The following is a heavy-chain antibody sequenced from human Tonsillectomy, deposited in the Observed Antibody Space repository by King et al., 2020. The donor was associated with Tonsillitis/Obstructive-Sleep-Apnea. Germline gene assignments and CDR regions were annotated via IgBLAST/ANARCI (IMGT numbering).Heavy chain of an antibody. Sequence: VQLVESGGGVVQPGGSRRLSCAASGFTFDDYARHWVRQAPGKGLEWVSLISGDGVGTYYADSGKGRFTISRDNSKNSLYLHMNSLGTEDTAFYYCARSSDFYPWGDYWGQGTLVTVSS. D-gene: IGHD3-22*01. CDR3: ARSSDFYPWGDY. CDR1: GFTFDDYA. CDR2: ISGDGVGT. J-gene: IGHJ4*02. V-gene: IGHV3-43*02.